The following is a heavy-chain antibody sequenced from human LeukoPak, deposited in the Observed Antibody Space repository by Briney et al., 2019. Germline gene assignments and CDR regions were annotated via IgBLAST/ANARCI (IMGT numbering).Heavy chain of an antibody. J-gene: IGHJ4*02. V-gene: IGHV3-23*01. D-gene: IGHD2-8*01. CDR2: ISGSGGST. CDR3: AKDRICTNGVCFFDY. Sequence: GGSLGLSCAASGFTFSSYAMSWVRQAPGKGLEWVSAISGSGGSTYYADSVKGRFTISRDNSKNTLYLQMNSLRAEDTDVYYCAKDRICTNGVCFFDYWGRGTLVTVSS. CDR1: GFTFSSYA.